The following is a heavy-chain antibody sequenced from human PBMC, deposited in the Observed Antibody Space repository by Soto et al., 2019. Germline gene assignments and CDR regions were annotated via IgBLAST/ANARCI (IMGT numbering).Heavy chain of an antibody. CDR3: ATSEGYCGADCLNWFDP. CDR1: GGSICSRRYY. CDR2: MYHSGST. D-gene: IGHD2-21*02. Sequence: SETLSLTCTVSGGSICSRRYYWGWIRQPPGKGLEWIGSMYHSGSTYYNPSLKSRVTISVDTSKNQFSLKLRSVTAADTALYYCATSEGYCGADCLNWFDPWGQGTLVTLSS. J-gene: IGHJ5*02. V-gene: IGHV4-39*01.